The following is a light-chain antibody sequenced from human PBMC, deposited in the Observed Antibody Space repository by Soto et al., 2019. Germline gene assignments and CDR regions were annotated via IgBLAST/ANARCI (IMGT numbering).Light chain of an antibody. CDR1: QSVSGNY. Sequence: EIVLTQSPGTLSLSPGERATLSCRASQSVSGNYLAWYQQKPGQSPRLLIYVSSDRATGIPDRFSGSGSGTDFTLTITRVEPEDFAVYYWQQYGSSPPYTFGQGTKLEIK. V-gene: IGKV3-20*01. CDR3: QQYGSSPPYT. J-gene: IGKJ2*01. CDR2: VSS.